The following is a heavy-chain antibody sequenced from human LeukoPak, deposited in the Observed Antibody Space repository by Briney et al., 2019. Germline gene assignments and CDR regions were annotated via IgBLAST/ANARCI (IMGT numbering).Heavy chain of an antibody. CDR3: ARGGGLDV. CDR2: ISGSAHKI. Sequence: GGSLRLSCVASGITFSNYAVSWVRQAPEKGLDWVSVISGSAHKIRYADSVKGRFTISRDNAKNSLYLQMSNLRTEDTAVYFCARGGGLDVWGQGATVTVSS. CDR1: GITFSNYA. J-gene: IGHJ6*02. V-gene: IGHV3-23*01. D-gene: IGHD3-16*01.